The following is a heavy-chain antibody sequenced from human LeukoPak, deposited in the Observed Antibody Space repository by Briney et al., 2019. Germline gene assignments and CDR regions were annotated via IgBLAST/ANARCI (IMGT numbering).Heavy chain of an antibody. J-gene: IGHJ4*02. V-gene: IGHV4-39*07. D-gene: IGHD1-26*01. CDR1: GGSISSSSYY. Sequence: SETLSLTCTVSGGSISSSSYYWGWIRQPPGKGLEWIGEIDQSGSTNYNPSRKSRVTISVHTSKHPFSLKLSSVPAADTAVSYCARGNIVGATTRQRVYFAYWGQGTLVTVSS. CDR3: ARGNIVGATTRQRVYFAY. CDR2: IDQSGST.